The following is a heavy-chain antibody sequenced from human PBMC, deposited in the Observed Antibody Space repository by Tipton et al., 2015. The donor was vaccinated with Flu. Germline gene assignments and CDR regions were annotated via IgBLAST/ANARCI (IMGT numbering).Heavy chain of an antibody. V-gene: IGHV4-4*02. J-gene: IGHJ4*02. D-gene: IGHD3-22*01. CDR2: IYHSGST. Sequence: TLSLTCAVSGGSISSSNSWSWVRQPPGKGLEWIGEIYHSGSTNYNSSLKSRVTISVDKSKNQFSLKLSSVTAADTAVYYCARAKSPGYYYDSSEGAYFDYWGQGTLVTVSS. CDR3: ARAKSPGYYYDSSEGAYFDY. CDR1: GGSISSSNS.